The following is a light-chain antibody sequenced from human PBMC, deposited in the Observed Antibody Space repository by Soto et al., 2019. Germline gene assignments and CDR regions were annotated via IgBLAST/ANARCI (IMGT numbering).Light chain of an antibody. V-gene: IGLV2-14*01. CDR3: SSYTSSGTLEV. J-gene: IGLJ1*01. Sequence: QSALTQPASVSGSPGQSITISCTGTSSDVAGYNYVSWYQQHPDKAPKLMIYDVSNRPSGVSNRFSGSKSGNTASLTISGLQAEDEADYYCSSYTSSGTLEVFGTGTKVTVL. CDR1: SSDVAGYNY. CDR2: DVS.